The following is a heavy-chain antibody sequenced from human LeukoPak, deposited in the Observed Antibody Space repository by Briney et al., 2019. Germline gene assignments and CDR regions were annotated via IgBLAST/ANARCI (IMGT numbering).Heavy chain of an antibody. J-gene: IGHJ4*02. D-gene: IGHD6-13*01. CDR3: AKDIMATAGRYFDY. CDR2: IKYDGTEK. CDR1: GFTFSSYW. V-gene: IGHV3-7*03. Sequence: GGSLRLSCAVSGFTFSSYWMSWVRQAPGRGLEWVANIKYDGTEKYYADSVKGRFTISRDKAENSLHLQMNSLRGEDTAVYYCAKDIMATAGRYFDYWGQGTLVTVSS.